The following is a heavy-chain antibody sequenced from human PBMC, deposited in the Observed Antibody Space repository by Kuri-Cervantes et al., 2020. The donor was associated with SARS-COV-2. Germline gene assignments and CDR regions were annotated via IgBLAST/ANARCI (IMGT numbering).Heavy chain of an antibody. CDR2: ISYDGSNK. CDR1: GFTFSSYG. Sequence: GESLKIFFAAPGFTFSSYGMHWVRQAPGKGLEWVAVISYDGSNKYYADSGKGRFTISRDNAKNSLYLQMNSLRAEDTAVYYCARVGTIFRSMDVWGKGTTVTVSS. J-gene: IGHJ6*04. V-gene: IGHV3-30*03. D-gene: IGHD3-9*01. CDR3: ARVGTIFRSMDV.